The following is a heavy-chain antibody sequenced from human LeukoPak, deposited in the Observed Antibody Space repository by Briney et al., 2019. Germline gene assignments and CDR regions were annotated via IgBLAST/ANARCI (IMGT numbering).Heavy chain of an antibody. V-gene: IGHV1-24*01. D-gene: IGHD3-22*01. Sequence: GASVKVSCKVSGYTLTELSMHWVRQAPGKGLEWMGGFDPEDGETIYAQKFQGRVTMTEDTSTDTAYMELSSLRSEDTAVYYCATATPEYYYDSRAFDYWGRGTLVTVSS. CDR1: GYTLTELS. CDR3: ATATPEYYYDSRAFDY. J-gene: IGHJ4*02. CDR2: FDPEDGET.